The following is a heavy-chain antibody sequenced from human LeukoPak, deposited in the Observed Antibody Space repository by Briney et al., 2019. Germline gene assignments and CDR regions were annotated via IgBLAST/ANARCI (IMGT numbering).Heavy chain of an antibody. Sequence: SETLSLTCAVYGGSFSGYYWSWIRQPPGKGLEWIREINHSGSTNYNPSLKSRVTISVDTSKNQFSLKLSSVTAADTAVYYCARGGDDVVVVVAAMGSLGWFDPWGQGALVTVSS. CDR2: INHSGST. V-gene: IGHV4-34*01. D-gene: IGHD2-15*01. CDR1: GGSFSGYY. J-gene: IGHJ5*02. CDR3: ARGGDDVVVVVAAMGSLGWFDP.